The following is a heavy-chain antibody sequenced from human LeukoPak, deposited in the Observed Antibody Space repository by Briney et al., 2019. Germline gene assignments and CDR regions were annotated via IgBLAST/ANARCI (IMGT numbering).Heavy chain of an antibody. Sequence: SHTLSLTCAISGDSVPSNSAAWNWILQSPSRALYCLRRTYYWSKWYNDYAVSVKSRITINPDTSKNQFSLQLNSVTPEDTAVYYCARAVATIDYYGMDVWGKGTAVTVSS. D-gene: IGHD5-12*01. V-gene: IGHV6-1*01. CDR2: TYYWSKWYN. CDR3: ARAVATIDYYGMDV. CDR1: GDSVPSNSAA. J-gene: IGHJ6*04.